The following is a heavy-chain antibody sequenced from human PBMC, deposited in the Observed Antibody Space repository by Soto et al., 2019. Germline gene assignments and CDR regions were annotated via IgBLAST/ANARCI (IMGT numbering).Heavy chain of an antibody. J-gene: IGHJ4*02. CDR3: AKGYDSLWWEGY. V-gene: IGHV3-23*01. CDR1: GFTFSSHV. D-gene: IGHD3-22*01. CDR2: INPNGGST. Sequence: EVQILESGGGLVQPGGSLRLSCVASGFTFSSHVMTWVRKAPGKGLEWVSSINPNGGSTYYAESVKGRFTISRDNFRNTVFLQMSSLRNEDTAVYYCAKGYDSLWWEGYWGQGTQVIVSS.